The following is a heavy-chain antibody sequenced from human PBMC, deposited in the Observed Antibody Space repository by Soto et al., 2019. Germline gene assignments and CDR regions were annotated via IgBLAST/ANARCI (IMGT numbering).Heavy chain of an antibody. J-gene: IGHJ6*02. CDR1: GYSFTTHG. Sequence: ASVKVSCKASGYSFTTHGISWVRRAPGHGLEWMGWISAYNGDTHYVQRFQGRLTMTTDTSTSTAYMKLRSLTSDDTAVYYCARDPPFSGILRGTPLMDVWGQGTTVTVSS. CDR3: ARDPPFSGILRGTPLMDV. V-gene: IGHV1-18*04. D-gene: IGHD4-17*01. CDR2: ISAYNGDT.